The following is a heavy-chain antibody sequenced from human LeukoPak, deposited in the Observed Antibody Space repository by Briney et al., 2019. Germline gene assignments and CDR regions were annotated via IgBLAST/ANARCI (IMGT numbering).Heavy chain of an antibody. CDR3: ARGDTVWTFDS. CDR1: GFTFSLYA. CDR2: IIGSGGRT. J-gene: IGHJ4*02. D-gene: IGHD3/OR15-3a*01. Sequence: GGSLRLSCVGSGFTFSLYAMNWVRQTPGKGLEWVSGIIGSGGRTHYADSVKGRFTISRDNAKNTLNLQMSSLRAEDTAIYYCARGDTVWTFDSWGQGTLVTVSS. V-gene: IGHV3-23*01.